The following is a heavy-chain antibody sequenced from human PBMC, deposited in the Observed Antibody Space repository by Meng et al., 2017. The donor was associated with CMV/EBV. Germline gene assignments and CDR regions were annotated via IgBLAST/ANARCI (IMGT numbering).Heavy chain of an antibody. CDR2: ISSSNSYI. CDR1: GFTFSSYS. D-gene: IGHD6-19*01. CDR3: ARAVAGNFDY. J-gene: IGHJ4*02. Sequence: GESLKISCAASGFTFSSYSMNWVRQAPGKGLEWVSSISSSNSYIYYADSVKGRFTISRDNAKSSLYLQMNSLRAEDTAVYYCARAVAGNFDYWGQGTLVTVSS. V-gene: IGHV3-21*01.